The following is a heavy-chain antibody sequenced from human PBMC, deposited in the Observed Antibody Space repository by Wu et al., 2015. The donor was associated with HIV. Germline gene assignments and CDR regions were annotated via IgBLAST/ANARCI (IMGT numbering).Heavy chain of an antibody. V-gene: IGHV1-2*02. CDR3: ATLARSRPSD. Sequence: QAHLLQSEAELKKPGASVRVSCQASGYTFTGYYMHWVRQAPGQGLEWMGYINANGGGTNYAPRFQGRVTLSRDTSITTAYMEFNSLRYDDTAIYYCATLARSRPSDWGQGTLVTVST. D-gene: IGHD6-6*01. CDR2: INANGGGT. CDR1: GYTFTGYY. J-gene: IGHJ4*02.